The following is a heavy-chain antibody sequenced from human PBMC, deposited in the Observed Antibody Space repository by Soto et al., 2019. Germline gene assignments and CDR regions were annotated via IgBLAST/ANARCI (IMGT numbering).Heavy chain of an antibody. Sequence: QVQLVESGGGVVQPWRSLRLSCAASGFSFSYYAMHWVRQAPGKGLEWVAVIAYDASKKYYADSVKGRFTISRDNSKNTLYLQMNSLRDEDTAVYYCASPYCSGGSCYLTEYFQHWGQGTLVTVSS. D-gene: IGHD2-15*01. CDR1: GFSFSYYA. CDR2: IAYDASKK. J-gene: IGHJ1*01. V-gene: IGHV3-30*03. CDR3: ASPYCSGGSCYLTEYFQH.